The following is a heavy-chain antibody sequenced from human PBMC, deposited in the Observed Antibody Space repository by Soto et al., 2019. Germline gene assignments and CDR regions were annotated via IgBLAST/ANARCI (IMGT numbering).Heavy chain of an antibody. CDR3: ASDPRSSRYTSTAEKFDY. CDR2: ISAYNGNT. J-gene: IGHJ4*02. CDR1: GYTCTSYG. Sequence: QVQLVQSGAEVKKPGASVKVSCKASGYTCTSYGISWVRHAPGQGLAWMGWISAYNGNTNYAQKLQGRVTMTTGTSTSTDSMEMSSLRSDDTPVYYGASDPRSSRYTSTAEKFDYWGQGTLVTVSS. D-gene: IGHD3-16*02. V-gene: IGHV1-18*01.